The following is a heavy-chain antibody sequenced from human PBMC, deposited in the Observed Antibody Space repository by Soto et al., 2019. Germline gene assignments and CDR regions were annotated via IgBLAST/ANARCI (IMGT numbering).Heavy chain of an antibody. V-gene: IGHV1-69*01. Sequence: KVSCNASGGAFSSDRFNWVRQARGQGLEWLGGIVPIYRTADYAQKFQGRVTITADESTRTVYLELSSLKSQDTALYYCARDSGAKLSSSWGQGTLVTVSS. CDR1: GGAFSSDR. J-gene: IGHJ4*02. CDR2: IVPIYRTA. D-gene: IGHD6-13*01. CDR3: ARDSGAKLSSS.